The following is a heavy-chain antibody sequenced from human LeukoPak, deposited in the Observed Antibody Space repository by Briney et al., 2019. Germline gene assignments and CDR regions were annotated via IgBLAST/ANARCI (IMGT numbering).Heavy chain of an antibody. Sequence: GGSLRLSCAASGFPFSSFAMSWVRQVRDKGLEWVSSINGPGYSTWYADSVKGRFIISRDNSKNTLYLQMNSLRAEDTAVYYCAKMPSGLQWLVLAYFDYWGQGTLVTVSS. V-gene: IGHV3-23*01. D-gene: IGHD6-19*01. CDR1: GFPFSSFA. CDR2: INGPGYST. J-gene: IGHJ4*02. CDR3: AKMPSGLQWLVLAYFDY.